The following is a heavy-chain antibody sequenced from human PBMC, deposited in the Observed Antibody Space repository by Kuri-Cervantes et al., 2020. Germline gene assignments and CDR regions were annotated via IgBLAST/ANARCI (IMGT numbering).Heavy chain of an antibody. V-gene: IGHV4-39*01. CDR1: GGSISSYY. CDR2: IYYSGST. D-gene: IGHD3-3*01. J-gene: IGHJ4*02. CDR3: ARLWLEWTFDY. Sequence: GSLRLSCTVSGGSISSYYWGWIRQPPGKGLEWIGSIYYSGSTYYKPSLKSRVTISVDTSKNQFSLKLSSVTAADTAAYYCARLWLEWTFDYWGQGTLVTVSS.